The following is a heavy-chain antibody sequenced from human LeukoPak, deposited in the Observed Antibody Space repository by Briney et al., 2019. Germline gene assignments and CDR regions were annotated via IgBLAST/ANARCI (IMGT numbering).Heavy chain of an antibody. Sequence: GGSLRLSCAASGFTFSSYGMHCVRQAPGKGLEWVAFIRYDGSNKYYADSVKGRFTISRDNSKNTLYLQMNSLRAEDTAVYYCARDKRSVNWFDPWGHGTLVTVSS. CDR2: IRYDGSNK. D-gene: IGHD4-17*01. CDR3: ARDKRSVNWFDP. J-gene: IGHJ5*02. CDR1: GFTFSSYG. V-gene: IGHV3-30*02.